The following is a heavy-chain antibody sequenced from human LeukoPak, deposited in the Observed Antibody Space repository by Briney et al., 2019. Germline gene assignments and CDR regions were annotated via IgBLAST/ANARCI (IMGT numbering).Heavy chain of an antibody. Sequence: ASVKVSCKASGYTFTGYYMHWVRQAPGQGLEWMGRINPNSGGTNYAQKFQGRVTMTRDTSISTACMELSRLRSDDTAVYYCARDGGYSYGSDYWGQGTLVTVSS. CDR3: ARDGGYSYGSDY. V-gene: IGHV1-2*06. J-gene: IGHJ4*02. CDR1: GYTFTGYY. CDR2: INPNSGGT. D-gene: IGHD5-18*01.